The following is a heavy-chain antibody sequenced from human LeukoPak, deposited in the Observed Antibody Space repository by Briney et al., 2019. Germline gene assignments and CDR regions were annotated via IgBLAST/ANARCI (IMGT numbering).Heavy chain of an antibody. V-gene: IGHV3-23*01. D-gene: IGHD5-12*01. CDR2: LSGAGLRT. CDR3: AKGRYGDYEYYFDY. Sequence: GGSLRLSCAASGFTFKSFAMTWVRQAPGKGLEWVSSLSGAGLRTYYADSVKGRFTISRDNSKNTLYLHMNSLTGDDTAVYYCAKGRYGDYEYYFDYWGQGTLVTVSS. CDR1: GFTFKSFA. J-gene: IGHJ4*02.